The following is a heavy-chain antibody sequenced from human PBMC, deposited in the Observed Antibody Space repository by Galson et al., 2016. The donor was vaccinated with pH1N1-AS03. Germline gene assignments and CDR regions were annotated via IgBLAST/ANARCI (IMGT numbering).Heavy chain of an antibody. J-gene: IGHJ5*02. V-gene: IGHV4-39*01. D-gene: IGHD1-7*01. CDR2: IYYSGGST. CDR3: ARRRGELLGYNWFDP. Sequence: ETLSLTCSVSGDSISSGSLYWGWIRQPPGKGLEWIGSIYYSGGSTYSNPSLKSRLSMSVDTSRNQFSLRLISVTAADTAVYYCARRRGELLGYNWFDPWGLGTLVTVSS. CDR1: GDSISSGSLY.